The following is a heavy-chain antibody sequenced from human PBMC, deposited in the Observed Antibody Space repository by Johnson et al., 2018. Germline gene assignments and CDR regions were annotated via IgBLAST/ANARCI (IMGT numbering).Heavy chain of an antibody. CDR1: GFTFSSYG. Sequence: QVQLVQSGGGVVQPGRSLRLSCAASGFTFSSYGMHWVRQAPGKGLEWVAVISYDGSNKYYADSVKGRFTISRDNSKNTLYLQMNSLRAEDTAVYYCAKATRRTYYYYMDVWGKGTTVTVSS. D-gene: IGHD1-1*01. CDR3: AKATRRTYYYYMDV. J-gene: IGHJ6*03. CDR2: ISYDGSNK. V-gene: IGHV3-30*18.